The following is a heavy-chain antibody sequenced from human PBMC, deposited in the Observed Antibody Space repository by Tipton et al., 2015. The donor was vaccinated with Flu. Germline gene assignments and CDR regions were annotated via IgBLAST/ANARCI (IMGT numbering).Heavy chain of an antibody. CDR2: IYHSGGT. D-gene: IGHD3-3*01. V-gene: IGHV4-38-2*02. J-gene: IGHJ4*02. CDR3: ARDEAGFWSGYWGYYFDY. Sequence: TLSLTCAVSGYSISSGYYRGWIRQPPGKGLEWIGSIYHSGGTYYNPSLKSRVTISVDTSKNQFSLKLSSVTATDTAVYYCARDEAGFWSGYWGYYFDYWGQGTLVTVSS. CDR1: GYSISSGYY.